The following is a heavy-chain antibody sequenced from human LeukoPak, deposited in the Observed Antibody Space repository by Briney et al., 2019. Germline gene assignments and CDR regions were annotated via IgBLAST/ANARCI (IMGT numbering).Heavy chain of an antibody. V-gene: IGHV3-23*01. Sequence: GGSLRLSCAASGFTFSSYGMHWVRQAPGKGLEWVSAISGSGGSTYYADSVKGRFTISRDNSKNTLYLQMNSLRAEDTAVYYCAKCPRGIVGSYMDVWGKGTTVTVSS. CDR1: GFTFSSYG. CDR2: ISGSGGST. CDR3: AKCPRGIVGSYMDV. D-gene: IGHD2-15*01. J-gene: IGHJ6*03.